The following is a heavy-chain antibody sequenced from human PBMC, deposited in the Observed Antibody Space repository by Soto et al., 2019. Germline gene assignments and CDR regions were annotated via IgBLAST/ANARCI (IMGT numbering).Heavy chain of an antibody. CDR1: GFTFDDYA. CDR2: ISWNSGSI. Sequence: GGSLRLSCAASGFTFDDYAMHWVRQAPGKGLEWVSGISWNSGSIGYADSVKGRFTISRDNAKNSLYLQMNSLRAEDTALYYCAKDLAAAGSRNFDYWGQGTLVTVSS. D-gene: IGHD6-13*01. CDR3: AKDLAAAGSRNFDY. J-gene: IGHJ4*02. V-gene: IGHV3-9*01.